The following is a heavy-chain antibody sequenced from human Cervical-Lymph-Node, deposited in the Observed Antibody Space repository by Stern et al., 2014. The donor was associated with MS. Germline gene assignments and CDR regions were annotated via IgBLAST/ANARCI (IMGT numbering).Heavy chain of an antibody. CDR3: VRADGSVDDY. Sequence: MQLVESGGGLVKPGESLRLSCKASGFTFSAYYMSWIRQAPGKGLEWISFIGSRGDIIYYADSVRGRFTISRDNAKNSLYLQLNSLRAEDTAVYYCVRADGSVDDYWGQGTLVTVSS. V-gene: IGHV3-11*01. CDR2: IGSRGDII. J-gene: IGHJ4*02. D-gene: IGHD3-10*01. CDR1: GFTFSAYY.